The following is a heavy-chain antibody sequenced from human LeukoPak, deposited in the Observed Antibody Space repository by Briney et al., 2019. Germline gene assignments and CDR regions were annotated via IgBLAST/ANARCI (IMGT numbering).Heavy chain of an antibody. D-gene: IGHD6-6*01. J-gene: IGHJ4*02. CDR3: TRGGGSWD. CDR2: ISYDGSDK. V-gene: IGHV3-30*04. CDR1: GFSFNSYT. Sequence: PGGSLRLSCAASGFSFNSYTMYWVRQSPGKGLEWVALISYDGSDKYYGASVKGRFTISRDNSKNTLYLQISSLRADDTAVHYCTRGGGSWDWGQGTRVIVSS.